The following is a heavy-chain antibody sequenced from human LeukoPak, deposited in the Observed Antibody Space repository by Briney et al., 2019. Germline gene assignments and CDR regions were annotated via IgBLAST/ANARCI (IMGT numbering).Heavy chain of an antibody. J-gene: IGHJ3*02. CDR3: ARRRDSLALDI. Sequence: ASVKVSCKASGYTFTGYYMHWVRQAPGQGLEWMGWFNPNSGGVNYARKFQGRVTMTRDTSISTVYMELTSLTSDDTAVFYCARRRDSLALDIWGQGTMVTVSS. V-gene: IGHV1-2*02. CDR1: GYTFTGYY. D-gene: IGHD3-16*01. CDR2: FNPNSGGV.